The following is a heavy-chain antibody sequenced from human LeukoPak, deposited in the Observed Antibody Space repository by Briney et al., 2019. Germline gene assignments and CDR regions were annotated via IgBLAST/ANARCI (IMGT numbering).Heavy chain of an antibody. Sequence: GGSLRLSCAASGFTFSNAWMSWVRQAPGKGLEWVGRIKSKTDGGTTDYAAPVKGRFTISRDDSKNTLYLQMNSLKTEDTAVYYCTTDRVDGEHRSLGYWGQGTLVTVSS. CDR2: IKSKTDGGTT. CDR3: TTDRVDGEHRSLGY. V-gene: IGHV3-15*01. J-gene: IGHJ4*02. CDR1: GFTFSNAW. D-gene: IGHD1/OR15-1a*01.